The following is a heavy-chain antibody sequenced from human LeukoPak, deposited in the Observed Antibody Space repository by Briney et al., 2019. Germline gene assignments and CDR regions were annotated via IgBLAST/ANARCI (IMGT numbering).Heavy chain of an antibody. J-gene: IGHJ4*02. CDR2: IIPIFGTA. Sequence: SVKVSCKASGGTFSSYAISWVRQAPGQGLEWMGGIIPIFGTANYAQKFQGRVTITADESTSTAYMELSSLRSEDTAVYYCARVGPSAPLYGDYGNYFVYWGQGTLVTVSS. CDR3: ARVGPSAPLYGDYGNYFVY. CDR1: GGTFSSYA. V-gene: IGHV1-69*13. D-gene: IGHD4-17*01.